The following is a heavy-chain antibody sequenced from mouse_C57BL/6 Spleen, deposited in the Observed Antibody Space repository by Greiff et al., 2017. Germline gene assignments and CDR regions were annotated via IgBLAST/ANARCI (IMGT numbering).Heavy chain of an antibody. CDR1: GYTFTSYT. V-gene: IGHV1-4*01. CDR2: INPSSGYT. Sequence: QVQLQQSGAELARPGASVKMSCKASGYTFTSYTMNWVKQRPGQGLEWIGYINPSSGYTKYNQKFKDKATLTAYKSSRTAYMQLSSLTSEDSAVYYCARSVLLYYFAYWGQGTTLTVSS. CDR3: ARSVLLYYFAY. J-gene: IGHJ2*01. D-gene: IGHD6-5*01.